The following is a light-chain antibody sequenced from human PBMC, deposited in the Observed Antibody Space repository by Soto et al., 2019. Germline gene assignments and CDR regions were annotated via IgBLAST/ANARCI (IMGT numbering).Light chain of an antibody. J-gene: IGKJ1*01. CDR2: AAS. V-gene: IGKV1-39*01. CDR1: QTISTY. Sequence: DIQMTQSPSSLSASVGDRVTITCRASQTISTYLNWYQQKPGKAPKLLIYAASTLQSGVPSRFSGSGSGTDFTLTISCLQPEDFVTYYFQQSYSTPRTFGQGTKVEIK. CDR3: QQSYSTPRT.